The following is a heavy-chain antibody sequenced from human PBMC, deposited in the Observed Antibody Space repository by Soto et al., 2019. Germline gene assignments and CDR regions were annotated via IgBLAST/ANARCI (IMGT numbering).Heavy chain of an antibody. CDR1: GFTFDDYA. J-gene: IGHJ3*02. Sequence: GGSLTLSCAASGFTFDDYAMHWVRQAPGKGLEWVSGISWNSGSIGYADSVKGRFTISRDNAKNSLYLQMNSLRAEDTALYYCASPAISSGWDDAFDIWGQGTMVTVSS. V-gene: IGHV3-9*01. CDR2: ISWNSGSI. CDR3: ASPAISSGWDDAFDI. D-gene: IGHD6-19*01.